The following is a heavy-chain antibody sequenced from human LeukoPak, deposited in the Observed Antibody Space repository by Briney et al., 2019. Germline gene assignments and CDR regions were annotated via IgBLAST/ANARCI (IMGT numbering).Heavy chain of an antibody. J-gene: IGHJ5*02. CDR1: GGSISSGGYY. D-gene: IGHD2-2*01. CDR2: IYYSGST. CDR3: ARGFRCSSSSCSNWFDP. Sequence: SETLSLTCTVSGGSISSGGYYWSWIRQHPGKGLEWIGYIYYSGSTNYTPSLKSRVTISLDTSKNLFSLKLSSVTAADTAVYYCARGFRCSSSSCSNWFDPWGQGTLVTVSS. V-gene: IGHV4-31*03.